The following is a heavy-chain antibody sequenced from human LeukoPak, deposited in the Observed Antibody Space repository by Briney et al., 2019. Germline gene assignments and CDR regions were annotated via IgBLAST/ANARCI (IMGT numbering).Heavy chain of an antibody. CDR2: MNPNSGNT. CDR1: GYTFTSYD. D-gene: IGHD1-26*01. Sequence: ASVKVSCTASGYTFTSYDINWVRQATGQGLEWMGWMNPNSGNTGYAQKFQDRVTITWDASITTAYMDLSSLRSEDTAVYYCARVGYSNSYDYWGQGTLVTVSS. V-gene: IGHV1-8*01. J-gene: IGHJ4*02. CDR3: ARVGYSNSYDY.